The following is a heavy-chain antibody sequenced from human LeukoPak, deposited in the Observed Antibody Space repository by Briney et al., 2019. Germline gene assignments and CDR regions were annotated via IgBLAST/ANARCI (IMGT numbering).Heavy chain of an antibody. CDR2: IYPGDSDT. D-gene: IGHD2-2*01. J-gene: IGHJ5*02. CDR1: GYIFAAYW. CDR3: ARLQEDIVVVPAAIPYNWFDP. Sequence: PGESLKISCKGSGYIFAAYWIGWVRQMPGKGLEWMGSIYPGDSDTRYSPSFQGQVTISVDRSINTAYLQWNSLKASDTAIYYCARLQEDIVVVPAAIPYNWFDPWGRGSLVTVS. V-gene: IGHV5-51*01.